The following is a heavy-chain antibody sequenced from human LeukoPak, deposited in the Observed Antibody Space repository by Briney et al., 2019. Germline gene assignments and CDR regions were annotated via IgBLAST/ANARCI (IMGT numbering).Heavy chain of an antibody. V-gene: IGHV1-24*01. CDR2: FDPEDGET. J-gene: IGHJ4*02. Sequence: ASVKVSCKVTGYTLTELSMHWVRQAPGKGLEWMGGFDPEDGETIYAQKFQGRVTMTEDTSTDTAYMELSSLRSGDTAVYYCATFRQTYDILTGYLIGPFDYWGQGTLVTVSS. CDR3: ATFRQTYDILTGYLIGPFDY. D-gene: IGHD3-9*01. CDR1: GYTLTELS.